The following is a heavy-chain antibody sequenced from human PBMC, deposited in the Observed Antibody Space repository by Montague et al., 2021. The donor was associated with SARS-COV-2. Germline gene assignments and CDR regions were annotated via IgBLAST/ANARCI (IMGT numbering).Heavy chain of an antibody. CDR3: ARDTRFAMLVVVTRYGLDV. D-gene: IGHD3-22*01. CDR1: GGSISSSSYY. CDR2: IYYTGST. J-gene: IGHJ6*02. Sequence: SETLSLTCTVSGGSISSSSYYWGWIRQPPGKGLGWVGSIYYTGSTYYXXXLKSRVTISVDTSKNQFSLKLSSVTAADTAVYYCARDTRFAMLVVVTRYGLDVWGQGTTVTVSS. V-gene: IGHV4-39*07.